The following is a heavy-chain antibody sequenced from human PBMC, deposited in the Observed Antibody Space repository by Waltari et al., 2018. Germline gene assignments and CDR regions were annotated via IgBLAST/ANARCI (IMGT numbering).Heavy chain of an antibody. J-gene: IGHJ4*02. D-gene: IGHD3-22*01. CDR1: GYSISSGYY. CDR2: IYHSGSN. CDR3: ARHRYDSSGYDDY. V-gene: IGHV4-38-2*01. Sequence: QVQLQESGPGLVKPSETLSLTCAVSGYSISSGYYWGWIRQPPGKGLEWIGSIYHSGSNYYNPSLKSRVTISVDTSKNQFSLKLSSVTAADTAVYYCARHRYDSSGYDDYWGQGTLVTVSS.